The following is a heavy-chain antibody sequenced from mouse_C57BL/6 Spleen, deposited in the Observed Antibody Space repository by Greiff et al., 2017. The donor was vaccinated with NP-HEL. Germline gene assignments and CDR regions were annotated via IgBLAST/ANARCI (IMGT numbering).Heavy chain of an antibody. CDR1: GYTFTSYW. CDR2: INPSSGYT. Sequence: VQLQQSGAELAKPGASVKLSCKASGYTFTSYWMHWVKQRPGQGLEWIGYINPSSGYTKYNQKFKDKATLTADKSSSTAYMQLSSLTYEDSAVYDCARDYYGSSYEDSHWYFDVWGTGTTVTVSS. V-gene: IGHV1-7*01. J-gene: IGHJ1*03. CDR3: ARDYYGSSYEDSHWYFDV. D-gene: IGHD1-1*01.